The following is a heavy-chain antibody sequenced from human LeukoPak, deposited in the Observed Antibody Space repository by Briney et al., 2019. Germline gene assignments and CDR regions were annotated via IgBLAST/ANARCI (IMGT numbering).Heavy chain of an antibody. Sequence: SSETLSLTCTVSGYSISSGYYWSWIRQPAGKGLEWIGRIYTSGSTNYNPSLKSRVTISLDTSKSQFSLKVRYVTAADTAVYYCARGLNDSWTGENYWGQGTLVTVSS. CDR2: IYTSGST. V-gene: IGHV4-61*02. D-gene: IGHD3-3*01. CDR3: ARGLNDSWTGENY. J-gene: IGHJ4*02. CDR1: GYSISSGYY.